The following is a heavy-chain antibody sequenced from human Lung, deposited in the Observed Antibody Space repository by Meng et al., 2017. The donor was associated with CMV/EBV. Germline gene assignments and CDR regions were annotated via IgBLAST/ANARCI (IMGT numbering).Heavy chain of an antibody. V-gene: IGHV1-18*01. Sequence: VSCQASCYSFTACGIAWVRQAPGQGLEWMGWVSAYNGNTNYAQILQDRVTMTTDTSTNTAYMELRSLRSDDTAKYYCAREGGGLPPDYWGQGTLAPSPQ. D-gene: IGHD4-23*01. CDR2: VSAYNGNT. CDR3: AREGGGLPPDY. J-gene: IGHJ4*02. CDR1: CYSFTACG.